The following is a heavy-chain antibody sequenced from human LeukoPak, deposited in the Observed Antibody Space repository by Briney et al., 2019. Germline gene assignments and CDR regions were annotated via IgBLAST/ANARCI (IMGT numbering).Heavy chain of an antibody. Sequence: GGSLRLSCAASGFTFSSYSMNWVRQAPGKGLEWVSSISSSSSYIYYADSVKGRFTISRDNAKNSLYLQMNSLRAEDTAVYYCARDPSYDFWSGYYLRGWFDPWGQGTLVTVSS. CDR1: GFTFSSYS. V-gene: IGHV3-21*01. CDR3: ARDPSYDFWSGYYLRGWFDP. J-gene: IGHJ5*02. D-gene: IGHD3-3*01. CDR2: ISSSSSYI.